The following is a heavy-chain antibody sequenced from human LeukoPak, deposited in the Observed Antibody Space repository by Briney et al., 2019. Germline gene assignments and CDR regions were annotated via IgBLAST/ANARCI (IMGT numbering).Heavy chain of an antibody. V-gene: IGHV1-2*02. CDR3: ARQGNRKRFDY. CDR1: GYTFTGYY. D-gene: IGHD1-14*01. J-gene: IGHJ4*02. CDR2: INPNNGGT. Sequence: ASVKVSCKASGYTFTGYYMHWVRQAPGQGLEWMGWINPNNGGTNYAQKFQGRVTMTRDTSISTAYMELSRLRSDDTAVYYCARQGNRKRFDYWGQGTLVTVSS.